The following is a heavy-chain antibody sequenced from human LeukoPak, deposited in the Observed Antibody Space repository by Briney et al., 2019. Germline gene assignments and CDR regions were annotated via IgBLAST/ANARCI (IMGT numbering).Heavy chain of an antibody. CDR3: AGGGGWYHFDY. J-gene: IGHJ4*02. Sequence: GFLRLSCAVSGFTFSSSAMSWGRQAPGKGLGWVSCISGSGGSTYYADSVKGRFTISRDNSKNTLYLQMNSLRAEDTAVYYSAGGGGWYHFDYWGQGILVTVSS. D-gene: IGHD6-19*01. CDR1: GFTFSSSA. V-gene: IGHV3-23*01. CDR2: ISGSGGST.